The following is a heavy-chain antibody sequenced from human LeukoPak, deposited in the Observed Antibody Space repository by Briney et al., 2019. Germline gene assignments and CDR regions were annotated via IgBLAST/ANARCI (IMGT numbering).Heavy chain of an antibody. Sequence: SVKVSCKASGGTFSSYAISWVRQAPGQGLEWMGGIIPIFGTANYAQKFQGRVTITTDESTSTAYMQLSSLRSEDTAVYYCARSSGSYYNFDYWGQGTLVTVSS. D-gene: IGHD3-10*01. V-gene: IGHV1-69*05. CDR2: IIPIFGTA. CDR1: GGTFSSYA. J-gene: IGHJ4*02. CDR3: ARSSGSYYNFDY.